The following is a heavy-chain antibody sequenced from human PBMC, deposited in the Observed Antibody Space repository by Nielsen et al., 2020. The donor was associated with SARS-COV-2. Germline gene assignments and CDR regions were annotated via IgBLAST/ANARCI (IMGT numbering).Heavy chain of an antibody. J-gene: IGHJ6*02. Sequence: SVKVSCKASGYTFTSYAISWVRQAPGQGLEWMGRIIPILGIANYAQKFQGRVTITADKSTSTAYMELSSLRSEDTAVYYCARAGTTGTYYGYYYYYGMDVWGQGTTVTVSS. CDR2: IIPILGIA. CDR1: GYTFTSYA. D-gene: IGHD1-1*01. V-gene: IGHV1-69*04. CDR3: ARAGTTGTYYGYYYYYGMDV.